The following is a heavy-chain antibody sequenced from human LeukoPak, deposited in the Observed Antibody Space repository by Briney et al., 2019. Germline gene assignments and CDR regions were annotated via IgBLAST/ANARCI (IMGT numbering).Heavy chain of an antibody. D-gene: IGHD2/OR15-2a*01. CDR1: GFTFSDYY. J-gene: IGHJ4*02. CDR2: ISSSGTTI. CDR3: ARDRTTSSSPGGPVDY. Sequence: GGSLRLSCAASGFTFSDYYMSWIRQAPGKGLEWVSYISSSGTTIYYADSVKGRFTISRDNAKNSLYLQMNSLRAEDTAVYYCARDRTTSSSPGGPVDYWGQGSLVTVSS. V-gene: IGHV3-11*04.